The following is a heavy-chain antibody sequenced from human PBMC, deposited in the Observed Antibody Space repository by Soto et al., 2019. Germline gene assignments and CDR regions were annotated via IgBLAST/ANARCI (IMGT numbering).Heavy chain of an antibody. CDR1: GFTFSSYS. V-gene: IGHV3-48*02. CDR3: ARVLGYNWGPYYYYGMDV. Sequence: GGSLRLSCAASGFTFSSYSMNWVRQAPGKGLEWVSYISSSSSTIYYADSVKGRFTISRDNAKNSLYLQMNSLRDEDTAVYYCARVLGYNWGPYYYYGMDVWGQGTTVTVSS. J-gene: IGHJ6*02. D-gene: IGHD1-20*01. CDR2: ISSSSSTI.